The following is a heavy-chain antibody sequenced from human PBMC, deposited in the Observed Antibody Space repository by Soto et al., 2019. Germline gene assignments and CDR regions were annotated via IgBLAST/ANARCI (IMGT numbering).Heavy chain of an antibody. D-gene: IGHD3-16*01. CDR1: GGTFSSYT. CDR3: ARDQSWRDLVWWFDP. CDR2: MNPNSGNT. Sequence: GASVKVSCKASGGTFSSYTISWLRQATGQGLEWMGWMNPNSGNTGYAQKFQGRVTMTRNTSISTAYMELSSLRSEDTAVYYCARDQSWRDLVWWFDPWGQGTLVTVSS. J-gene: IGHJ5*02. V-gene: IGHV1-8*02.